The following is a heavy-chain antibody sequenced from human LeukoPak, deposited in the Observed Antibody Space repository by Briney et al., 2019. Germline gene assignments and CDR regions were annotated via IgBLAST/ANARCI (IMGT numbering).Heavy chain of an antibody. CDR2: INHSGST. V-gene: IGHV4-34*01. CDR1: GGSFSGYY. Sequence: SETLSLTCAVYGGSFSGYYWSWIRQPPGKGLEWIGEINHSGSTNYNPSLKSRVTISVDMSKNQFSLKLSSVTAADTAVYYCARDQRYCSGGSCYSRWFDPWGQGTLVTVSS. D-gene: IGHD2-15*01. J-gene: IGHJ5*02. CDR3: ARDQRYCSGGSCYSRWFDP.